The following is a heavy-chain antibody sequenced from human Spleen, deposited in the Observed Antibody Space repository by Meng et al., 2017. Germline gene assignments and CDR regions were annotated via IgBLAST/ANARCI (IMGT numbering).Heavy chain of an antibody. V-gene: IGHV4-59*01. CDR3: ARGSYGSGWPDAFNI. D-gene: IGHD6-19*01. J-gene: IGHJ3*02. CDR1: GGSISSYH. Sequence: GSLRLSCTVTGGSISSYHWNWIRQPPGKGLEWIGYIYYIGSTNYNPSLKSRLTISVDTSKNQVSLNLNSVTTADTAVYYCARGSYGSGWPDAFNIWGQGTMVTVSS. CDR2: IYYIGST.